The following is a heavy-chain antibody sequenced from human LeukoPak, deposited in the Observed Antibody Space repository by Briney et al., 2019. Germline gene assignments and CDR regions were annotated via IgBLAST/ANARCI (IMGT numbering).Heavy chain of an antibody. CDR2: IYPGDSDT. Sequence: GESLKISCKGSGYSFTSYWIGWVRQMPGKGLEWMGIIYPGDSDTRYSPSFQGQVTISADKSISTAYLQWSSLKASDTAMYYCAKWGRQQLPHDAFDIWGQGTMVTVSS. J-gene: IGHJ3*02. D-gene: IGHD6-13*01. V-gene: IGHV5-51*01. CDR3: AKWGRQQLPHDAFDI. CDR1: GYSFTSYW.